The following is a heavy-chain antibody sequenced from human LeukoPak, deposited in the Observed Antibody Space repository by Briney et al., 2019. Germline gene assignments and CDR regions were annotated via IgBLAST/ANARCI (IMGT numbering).Heavy chain of an antibody. V-gene: IGHV4-59*01. CDR1: GGSISSYY. CDR2: IYYSGST. J-gene: IGHJ4*02. D-gene: IGHD5-18*01. CDR3: ARALWRGYSYGWVDY. Sequence: SETLSLTCTVPGGSISSYYWSWIRQPPGKGLEWIGYIYYSGSTNYNPSLKSRVTISVDTSKNQFSLKLSSVTAADTAVYYCARALWRGYSYGWVDYWGQGTLVTVSS.